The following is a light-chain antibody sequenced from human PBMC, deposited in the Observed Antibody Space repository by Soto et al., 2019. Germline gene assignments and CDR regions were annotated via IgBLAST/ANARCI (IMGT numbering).Light chain of an antibody. V-gene: IGLV2-14*01. CDR1: SSDIGGHNY. Sequence: QSALTQPASVSGSPGQSIPVSCTGTSSDIGGHNYVSWSQQHPGKVPKHIIYEVTNRPSGVSNRFSGSKSGNTASLTVSGLQAEDEADYYCSSYTTTSTVVFGGGTKVTVL. J-gene: IGLJ2*01. CDR2: EVT. CDR3: SSYTTTSTVV.